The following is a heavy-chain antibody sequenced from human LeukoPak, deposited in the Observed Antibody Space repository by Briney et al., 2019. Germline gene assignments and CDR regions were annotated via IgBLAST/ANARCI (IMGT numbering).Heavy chain of an antibody. CDR2: ISSSSSYI. J-gene: IGHJ4*02. V-gene: IGHV3-21*01. Sequence: GGSLRLSCAASGFTFSSYSMNWVRQAPGKGLEWVSSISSSSSYIYYADSVKGRFTISRDNAKNSLYLQMNSLRAEDTAVYYCAREGAPRYSNGSYGFDYWGQGTLVTVSS. D-gene: IGHD6-19*01. CDR3: AREGAPRYSNGSYGFDY. CDR1: GFTFSSYS.